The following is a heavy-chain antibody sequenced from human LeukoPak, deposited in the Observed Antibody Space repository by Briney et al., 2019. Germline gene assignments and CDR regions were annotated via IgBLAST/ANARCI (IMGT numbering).Heavy chain of an antibody. CDR2: IYHSGST. CDR1: GYSISSGYY. J-gene: IGHJ4*02. D-gene: IGHD1-14*01. Sequence: SETLSLTCTVSGYSISSGYYWGWIRPPPGKGLEWIGSIYHSGSTYYNPSLKSRVTISVDTSKNQFSLKLSSVTAADTAVYYCARRKSVFDYWGQGTLVTVPS. CDR3: ARRKSVFDY. V-gene: IGHV4-38-2*02.